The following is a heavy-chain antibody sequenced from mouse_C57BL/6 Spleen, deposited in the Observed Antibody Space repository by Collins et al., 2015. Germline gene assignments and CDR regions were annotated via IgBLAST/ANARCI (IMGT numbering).Heavy chain of an antibody. CDR3: ARDDYDAGFAY. J-gene: IGHJ3*01. V-gene: IGHV8-12*01. CDR1: GFSLSTSGMG. Sequence: QVTLKESGPGILQPSQTLSLTCSFSGFSLSTSGMGVSWIRQPSGKGLEWLAHIYWDDDKRYNPSLKSRLTISKDTSSNQVFLKITSVDTADTATYYCARDDYDAGFAYWGQGTLVTVSA. D-gene: IGHD2-4*01. CDR2: IYWDDDK.